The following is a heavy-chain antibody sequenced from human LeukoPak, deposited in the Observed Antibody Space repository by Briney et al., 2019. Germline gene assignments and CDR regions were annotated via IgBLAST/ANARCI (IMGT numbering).Heavy chain of an antibody. V-gene: IGHV1-2*02. CDR2: INPNSGGT. Sequence: ASVKVSCKASGYTFTGYYMHWVRQAPGQGLEWMGWINPNSGGTNYAQKFQGRVTMTRDTSISTAYMELSRLRSDDTAVYYCARERGRGYSYGSNPYYFDYWGREPWSPSPQ. J-gene: IGHJ4*02. D-gene: IGHD5-18*01. CDR3: ARERGRGYSYGSNPYYFDY. CDR1: GYTFTGYY.